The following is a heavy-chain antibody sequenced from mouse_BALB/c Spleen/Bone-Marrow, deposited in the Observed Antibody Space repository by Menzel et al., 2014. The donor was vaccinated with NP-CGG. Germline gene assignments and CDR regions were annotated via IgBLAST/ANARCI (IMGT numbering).Heavy chain of an antibody. CDR2: IWNDGST. Sequence: QVQLKHSGPGLVSPSQSLSITCTISGFSLTSYGVHWVRQPPGKGLEWLTVIWNDGSTTYNSALKSRLTISKDNSKSQVFLKMNSLQTDDTGMYYCAKHGGGYFDYWGQGTSLTVSS. J-gene: IGHJ2*02. V-gene: IGHV2-6-1*01. CDR3: AKHGGGYFDY. CDR1: GFSLTSYG.